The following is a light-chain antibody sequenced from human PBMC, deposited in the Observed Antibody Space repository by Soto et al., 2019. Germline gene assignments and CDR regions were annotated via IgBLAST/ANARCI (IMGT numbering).Light chain of an antibody. J-gene: IGKJ2*01. CDR3: QHYDHWPPRT. CDR1: QSVSTN. Sequence: EIVMTQSPATLSVSPGERATLSCRASQSVSTNLAWYRQKPGQAPRLLIYHASTRATGIPARFSGSGSGTEFTLTISSLQSEDSAVYYCQHYDHWPPRTCGLGTRLEI. V-gene: IGKV3-15*01. CDR2: HAS.